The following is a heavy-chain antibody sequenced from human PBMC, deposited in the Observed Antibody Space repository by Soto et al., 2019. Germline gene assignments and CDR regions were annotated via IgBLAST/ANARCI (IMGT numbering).Heavy chain of an antibody. V-gene: IGHV1-58*01. CDR2: IVVGSGNT. CDR1: GFTFTSSA. D-gene: IGHD2-2*01. CDR3: AADYCSSTSCYEVYYHYGMDV. J-gene: IGHJ6*02. Sequence: SVKVSRKASGFTFTSSAVQWVRQARGQRLEWIGWIVVGSGNTNYAQKFQERVTITRDMSTSTAYMELSSLRSEDTAVYYCAADYCSSTSCYEVYYHYGMDVWGQGTTVTVSS.